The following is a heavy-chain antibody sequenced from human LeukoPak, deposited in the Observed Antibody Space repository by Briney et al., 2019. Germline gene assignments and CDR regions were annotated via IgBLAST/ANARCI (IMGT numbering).Heavy chain of an antibody. CDR3: ATHYDFWSDYGY. D-gene: IGHD3-3*01. CDR1: GYTFTSYD. V-gene: IGHV1-8*03. J-gene: IGHJ4*02. Sequence: GASVKVSCKASGYTFTSYDINWVRQATAQGLEWMGWMNPNSGNTGYAQKFQGRVTITRNTSISTAYMELSSLRSEDTAVYYCATHYDFWSDYGYWGQGTLVTVSS. CDR2: MNPNSGNT.